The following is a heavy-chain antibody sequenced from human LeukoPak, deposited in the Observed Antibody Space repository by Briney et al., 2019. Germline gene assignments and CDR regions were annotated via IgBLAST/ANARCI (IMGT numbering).Heavy chain of an antibody. CDR3: ATKQMGSYYYDSPAFDP. V-gene: IGHV1-24*01. CDR1: GYTLTELS. D-gene: IGHD3-22*01. Sequence: ASVKVSCKVSGYTLTELSMHWVRQAPGKGLEWMGGFDPEDGETIYAQKFQGRVTMTEDTSTDTAYMELSSLRSEDTAVYYCATKQMGSYYYDSPAFDPWGQGTLVSVSS. J-gene: IGHJ5*02. CDR2: FDPEDGET.